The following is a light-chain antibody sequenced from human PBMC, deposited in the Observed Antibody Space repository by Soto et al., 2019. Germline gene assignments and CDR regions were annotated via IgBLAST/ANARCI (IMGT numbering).Light chain of an antibody. Sequence: EVVLTQSPATLSLSPGEGATLSCRASQGVRSYLAWYQQKPGQTPRLLIYDASNRATGIPARFSGSGSGTDFTLTISSLEPEDFAVYYCQQRSNWSITFGQGTRLDLK. J-gene: IGKJ5*01. CDR2: DAS. V-gene: IGKV3-11*01. CDR1: QGVRSY. CDR3: QQRSNWSIT.